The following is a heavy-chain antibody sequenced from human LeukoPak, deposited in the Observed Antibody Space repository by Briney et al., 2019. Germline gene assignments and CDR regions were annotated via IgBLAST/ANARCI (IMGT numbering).Heavy chain of an antibody. CDR2: INPSGGST. CDR1: GYTFTSYY. D-gene: IGHD3-16*02. J-gene: IGHJ3*02. V-gene: IGHV1-46*01. CDR3: ARAPYDYVWGSYPTSLTWGAFDI. Sequence: ASVKVSCKASGYTFTSYYMHWVRQAPRQGLEWMGIINPSGGSTSYAQKFQGRVTMTRDTSTSTVYMELSSLRSEDTAVYYCARAPYDYVWGSYPTSLTWGAFDIWGQGTMVTVSS.